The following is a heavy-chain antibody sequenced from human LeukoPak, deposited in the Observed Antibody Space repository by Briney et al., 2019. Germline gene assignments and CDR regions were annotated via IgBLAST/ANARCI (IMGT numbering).Heavy chain of an antibody. CDR3: AREGVLRYFDWLQNPYGMDV. J-gene: IGHJ6*02. CDR2: FYYSGST. D-gene: IGHD3-9*01. CDR1: GGSISSGDYY. Sequence: SETLSLICTVSGGSISSGDYYWGWIRQPPGKGLEWIGYFYYSGSTYYNPSLKSRVTISVNTSKNQFSLKLSSVTAADTAVYYCAREGVLRYFDWLQNPYGMDVWGQGTTVTVSS. V-gene: IGHV4-30-4*01.